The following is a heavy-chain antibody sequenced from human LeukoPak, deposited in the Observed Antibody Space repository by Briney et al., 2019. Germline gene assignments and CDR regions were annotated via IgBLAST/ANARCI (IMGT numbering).Heavy chain of an antibody. D-gene: IGHD3/OR15-3a*01. CDR2: IYYSGST. CDR3: AREADWYGTT. J-gene: IGHJ4*02. CDR1: GGSISSSSYY. V-gene: IGHV4-39*07. Sequence: SETLSLTCIVSGGSISSSSYYWGWIRQPPGKGLEWIGSIYYSGSTYYNPSLKSRGTISVDTSKNQFSLKLSSVTAADTAVYYCAREADWYGTTWGQGTLVTVSS.